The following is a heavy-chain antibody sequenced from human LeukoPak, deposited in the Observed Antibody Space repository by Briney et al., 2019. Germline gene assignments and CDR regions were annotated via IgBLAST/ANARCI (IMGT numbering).Heavy chain of an antibody. V-gene: IGHV4-39*01. J-gene: IGHJ4*02. CDR3: ARDYYDSSGYPVYIDY. CDR1: GGSISSSSYY. CDR2: IYYSGST. Sequence: SETLSLTCTVSGGSISSSSYYWGWIRQPPGKGLEWIASIYYSGSTYYNPSLKSRVTISVDTSKNQFSLKLSSVTAADTAVYYCARDYYDSSGYPVYIDYWGQGTLVTVSS. D-gene: IGHD3-22*01.